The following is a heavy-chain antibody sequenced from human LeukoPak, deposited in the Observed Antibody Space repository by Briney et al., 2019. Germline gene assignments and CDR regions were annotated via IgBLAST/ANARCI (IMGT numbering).Heavy chain of an antibody. CDR3: ARGRIQLLNY. J-gene: IGHJ4*02. D-gene: IGHD5-18*01. V-gene: IGHV1-46*01. CDR2: INPSGGST. Sequence: GASVTVSCKGSGYTFTSYYMHWVRQATGQGLAWMGIINPSGGSTSYAQKFQGRVTMTRDTSTSTVYMELSSLRSEDTAVYYCARGRIQLLNYWGQGTLVTVSS. CDR1: GYTFTSYY.